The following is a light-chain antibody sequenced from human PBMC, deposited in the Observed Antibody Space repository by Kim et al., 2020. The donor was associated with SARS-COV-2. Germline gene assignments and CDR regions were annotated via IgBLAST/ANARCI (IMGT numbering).Light chain of an antibody. Sequence: PGKTAIITGGGNDIGRKRVHWYQEKPGQAPVMVIYYNNDRPSGIHERVSGSNSGNTATLTINRVEAGDEAHYYCQVWDRSSDHVVFGGGTQLTVL. V-gene: IGLV3-21*04. CDR2: YNN. J-gene: IGLJ2*01. CDR1: DIGRKR. CDR3: QVWDRSSDHVV.